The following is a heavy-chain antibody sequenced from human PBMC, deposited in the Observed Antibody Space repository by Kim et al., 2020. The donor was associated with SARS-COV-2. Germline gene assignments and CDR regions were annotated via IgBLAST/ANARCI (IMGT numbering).Heavy chain of an antibody. D-gene: IGHD3-10*01. Sequence: ASVKVSCKASGYTFTSYYMHWVRQAPGQGLEWMGIINPSGGSTSYAQKFQGRVTMTRDTSTSTVYMELSSLRSEDTAVYYCARDALLGSGSYSWFDPWGQGTLVTVSS. CDR2: INPSGGST. J-gene: IGHJ5*02. CDR3: ARDALLGSGSYSWFDP. CDR1: GYTFTSYY. V-gene: IGHV1-46*01.